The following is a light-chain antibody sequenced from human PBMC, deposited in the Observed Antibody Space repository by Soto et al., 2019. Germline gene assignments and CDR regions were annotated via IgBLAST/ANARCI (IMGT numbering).Light chain of an antibody. CDR2: DAS. CDR1: QNISTS. V-gene: IGKV1-5*01. CDR3: QQYNSYSQFT. J-gene: IGKJ3*01. Sequence: DIQMTQSPSTLSASVGDRVTIACRASQNISTSLAWYQQKPGKAPKLLIYDASSLDRGVPSRFSGSGSETEYTLTISCLQPDDVATYYCQQYNSYSQFTFGPGTKVDIK.